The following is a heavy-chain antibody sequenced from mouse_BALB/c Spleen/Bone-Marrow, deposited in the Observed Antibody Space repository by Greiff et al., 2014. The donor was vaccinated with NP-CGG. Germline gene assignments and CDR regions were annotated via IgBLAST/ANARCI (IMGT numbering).Heavy chain of an antibody. D-gene: IGHD2-12*01. CDR2: INPYNGGT. CDR1: GYSFTGYS. CDR3: ARDSYDLYALDY. V-gene: IGHV1-18*01. J-gene: IGHJ4*01. Sequence: EVKLQESGPELVKPGASMKISCKASGYSFTGYSMNWVKQSHGKNLEWIGLINPYNGGTSYNQKFKGKATLTVDKSSSTAYMELLSLTSEDSAVYYCARDSYDLYALDYWGQGTSVTVSS.